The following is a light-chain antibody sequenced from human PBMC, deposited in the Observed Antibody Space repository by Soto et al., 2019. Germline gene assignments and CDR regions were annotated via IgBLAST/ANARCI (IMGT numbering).Light chain of an antibody. V-gene: IGLV2-11*01. CDR2: DVS. Sequence: QSALTQPRSVSGSPGQSVTISCTGTSSDVGGYNYVSWYQQHPGKALKLMIYDVSKRPSGVPHRFSGSKSGNTASLTISGLQAEDEADYYCCSYAGSYTWVFGGGTKLTVL. CDR3: CSYAGSYTWV. J-gene: IGLJ3*02. CDR1: SSDVGGYNY.